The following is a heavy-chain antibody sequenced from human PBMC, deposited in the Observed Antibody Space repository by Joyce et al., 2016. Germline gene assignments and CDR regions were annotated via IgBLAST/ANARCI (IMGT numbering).Heavy chain of an antibody. J-gene: IGHJ6*03. Sequence: QVQLVESGGGVAKPGGSLRLSCVASGFASFTDYYMGWFRQAPGKGLDGVAYICSSESPIYYAEAVKGRFTISRDNSKNSLFLQMHNLRVEDSAVYYCARDRVQWSYGAVSNHFYMDVWGKGTTVAVSS. CDR1: GFASFTDYY. D-gene: IGHD3-16*01. CDR2: ICSSESPI. V-gene: IGHV3-11*04. CDR3: ARDRVQWSYGAVSNHFYMDV.